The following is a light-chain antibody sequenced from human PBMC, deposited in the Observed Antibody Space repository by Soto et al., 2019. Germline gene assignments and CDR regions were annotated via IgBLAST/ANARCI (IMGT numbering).Light chain of an antibody. V-gene: IGKV1-33*01. CDR3: QQFDNLPRT. CDR1: EDIRNY. CDR2: DAS. Sequence: DIQMTQSPSSLSASVGDRVTITCQASEDIRNYLNWYQQKTGKAPKLLIYDASNLQTGVPSRFSGSGSGTEFTLTISSLQPEDFATYFCQQFDNLPRTFGQGTKLEIK. J-gene: IGKJ2*01.